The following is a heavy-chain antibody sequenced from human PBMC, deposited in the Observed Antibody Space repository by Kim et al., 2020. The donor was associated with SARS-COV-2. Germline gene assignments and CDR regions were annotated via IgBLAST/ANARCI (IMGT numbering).Heavy chain of an antibody. D-gene: IGHD1-20*01. Sequence: GGSLRLSCAASGFTVSSNYMSWVRQAPGKGLEWVSVIYSGGSTYYADSVKGRFTISRDNSKNTLYLQMNSLRAEDTAVYYCARFTKAITGNWFDPWGQGTLVTVSS. CDR3: ARFTKAITGNWFDP. CDR2: IYSGGST. J-gene: IGHJ5*02. V-gene: IGHV3-53*01. CDR1: GFTVSSNY.